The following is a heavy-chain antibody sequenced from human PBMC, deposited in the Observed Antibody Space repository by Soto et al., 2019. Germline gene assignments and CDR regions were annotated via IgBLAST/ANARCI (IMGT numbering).Heavy chain of an antibody. CDR1: GGSISSYY. CDR3: ARARVEMAFDY. Sequence: SETLSLTCTVSGGSISSYYWSWIRRPPGKGLEWIGYIYYSGSTNYNPSFKSRVTISVDTSKNQFSLKLSSVTAADTAVYYCARARVEMAFDYWGQGTLVTVSS. J-gene: IGHJ4*02. V-gene: IGHV4-59*01. CDR2: IYYSGST.